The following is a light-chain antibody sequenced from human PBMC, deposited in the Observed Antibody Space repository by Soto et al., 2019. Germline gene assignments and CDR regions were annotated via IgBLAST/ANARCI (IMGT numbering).Light chain of an antibody. CDR3: QQLTDWTPQLT. J-gene: IGKJ1*01. CDR2: DAS. V-gene: IGKV3-11*01. Sequence: EVVLTQSPDTLSLPPGDRATLSCRASQSISSYLAWYQQQPGQAPRLLIYDASRRATGIPARFSGSGSGTDFTLTISSLEPEDFAVYYCQQLTDWTPQLTFGQGTKVEIK. CDR1: QSISSY.